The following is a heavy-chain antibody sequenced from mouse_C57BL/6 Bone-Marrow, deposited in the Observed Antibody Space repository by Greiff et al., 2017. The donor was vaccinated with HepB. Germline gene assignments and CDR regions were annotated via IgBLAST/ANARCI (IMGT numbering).Heavy chain of an antibody. D-gene: IGHD1-1*01. Sequence: EVKLVESGGGLVKPGGSLKLSCAASGFTFSDYGMHWVRQAPEKGLEWVAYISSGSSTIYYADTVKGRFTISRDNAKNTLFLQMTSLRSEDTAMYYCAREGHYYGSSYCYAMDYWGQGTSVTVSS. CDR1: GFTFSDYG. CDR2: ISSGSSTI. V-gene: IGHV5-17*01. CDR3: AREGHYYGSSYCYAMDY. J-gene: IGHJ4*01.